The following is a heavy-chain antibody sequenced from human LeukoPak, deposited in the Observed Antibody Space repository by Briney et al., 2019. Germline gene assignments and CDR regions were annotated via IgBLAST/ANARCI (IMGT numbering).Heavy chain of an antibody. Sequence: SETLSLTCTVSGGSISSGGSYWSWIRQHPGKGLEWIGYIYYSGSTYYNPSLKSRVTISVDTSKNQFSLKLSSVTAADTAVYYCASYVAAAGNFDYWGQGTLVTVSS. D-gene: IGHD6-13*01. V-gene: IGHV4-31*03. J-gene: IGHJ4*02. CDR1: GGSISSGGSY. CDR3: ASYVAAAGNFDY. CDR2: IYYSGST.